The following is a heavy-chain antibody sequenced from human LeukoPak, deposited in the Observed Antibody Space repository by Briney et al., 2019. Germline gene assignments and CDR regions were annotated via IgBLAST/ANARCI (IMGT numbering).Heavy chain of an antibody. V-gene: IGHV4-4*02. CDR3: AREGGFYRPLDY. J-gene: IGHJ4*02. Sequence: SETLSLTCAVSVGSISSGNWWTWVRQSPGKGLEWIGEIYHNGTLNYNPSLKSRVTISADSFKNHFSLKLTSVTAADTAVYYCAREGGFYRPLDYSGQGTLVTVSS. CDR2: IYHNGTL. CDR1: VGSISSGNW. D-gene: IGHD3-3*01.